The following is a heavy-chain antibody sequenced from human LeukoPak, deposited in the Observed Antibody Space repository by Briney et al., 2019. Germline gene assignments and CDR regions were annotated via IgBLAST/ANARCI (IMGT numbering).Heavy chain of an antibody. Sequence: SETLSLTCTVSGGSVSSGFYYWSWIRQPPGKGLEWIGYIYYTGSTNYNPSPKSRVTISVDTSKNQFSLKLTSVTAADTAVYYCAREPSGIAVAGNDFWGQGTLVTVSS. D-gene: IGHD6-19*01. V-gene: IGHV4-61*01. CDR3: AREPSGIAVAGNDF. J-gene: IGHJ4*02. CDR1: GGSVSSGFYY. CDR2: IYYTGST.